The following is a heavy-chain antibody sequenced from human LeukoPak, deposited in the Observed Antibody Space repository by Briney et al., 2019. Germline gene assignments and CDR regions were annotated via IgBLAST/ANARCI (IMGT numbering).Heavy chain of an antibody. D-gene: IGHD2-15*01. J-gene: IGHJ4*02. Sequence: PGGPLRLSCAASGFTFSSYWMHWVRQAPGKGPVWVSRINGDGYSITYADSVKDRFTISRDNAKKTLYLQMNSLSADDTAVYYCAVSYYCRGAACYSGFDYWGQGTLVTVSS. CDR2: INGDGYSI. CDR3: AVSYYCRGAACYSGFDY. CDR1: GFTFSSYW. V-gene: IGHV3-74*01.